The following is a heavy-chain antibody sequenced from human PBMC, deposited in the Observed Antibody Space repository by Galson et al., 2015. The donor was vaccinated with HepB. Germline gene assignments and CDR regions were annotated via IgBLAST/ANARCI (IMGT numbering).Heavy chain of an antibody. Sequence: SLRLSCAASGFTFSSYAMSWVRQAPGKGLEWVSAISGSGGSTYYADSVKGRFTISRDNSKNTLYLQMNSLRAEDTAVYYCAKGDGYHRAVDYWGQGTLVTVSS. CDR1: GFTFSSYA. D-gene: IGHD5-24*01. CDR2: ISGSGGST. V-gene: IGHV3-23*01. CDR3: AKGDGYHRAVDY. J-gene: IGHJ4*02.